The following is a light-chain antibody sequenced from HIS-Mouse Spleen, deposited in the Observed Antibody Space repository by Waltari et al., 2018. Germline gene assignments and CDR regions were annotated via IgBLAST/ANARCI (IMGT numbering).Light chain of an antibody. Sequence: SYELTQPPSVSVSPGQTARITCSGDALPKKYTYWYQQKSGQATVLVIYEDRKRPSGIPERFSGSSSGTMATLTSSGAQVEDEADYYCYSTDSSGNHRVFGGGTKLTVL. J-gene: IGLJ2*01. CDR3: YSTDSSGNHRV. V-gene: IGLV3-10*01. CDR2: EDR. CDR1: ALPKKY.